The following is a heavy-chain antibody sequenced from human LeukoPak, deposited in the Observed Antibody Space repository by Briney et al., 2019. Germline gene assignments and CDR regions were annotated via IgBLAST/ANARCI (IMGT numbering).Heavy chain of an antibody. J-gene: IGHJ4*02. Sequence: PGRSLRLSCAASGFTFSSYGMHWVRQAPGKGLEGVAVISYDGSKKYYADSVQGRFTISRDNSKNTLYLQMNSLRAEDTAVYYCAKDACGGSCYTADDWGQGTLVIVSS. CDR2: ISYDGSKK. CDR1: GFTFSSYG. D-gene: IGHD2-15*01. V-gene: IGHV3-30*18. CDR3: AKDACGGSCYTADD.